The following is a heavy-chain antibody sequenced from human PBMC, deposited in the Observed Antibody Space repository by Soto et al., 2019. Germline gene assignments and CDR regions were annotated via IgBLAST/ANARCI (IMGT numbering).Heavy chain of an antibody. CDR1: GGTFSSYA. CDR2: IIPIFGTA. CDR3: ATLYKNYFDY. V-gene: IGHV1-69*13. D-gene: IGHD1-20*01. Sequence: SVKVSCKASGGTFSSYAISWVRQAPGQGLEWMGGIIPIFGTANYAQKFQGRVTITANESTSTAYMELSSLRSEDTAVYYCATLYKNYFDYWGQGTLVTVSS. J-gene: IGHJ4*02.